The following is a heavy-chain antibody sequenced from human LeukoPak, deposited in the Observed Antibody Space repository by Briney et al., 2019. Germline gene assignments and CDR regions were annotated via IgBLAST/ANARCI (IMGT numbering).Heavy chain of an antibody. Sequence: SETLSLTCAVSGGSISSSNWWSWVRQPPGKGLEWIGEIYHSGSTNYNPSLKSRVTIPVDKSKNQFSLKLSSVTAADTAVYYCARDRGIAAASDAFDIWGQGTMVTVSS. CDR1: GGSISSSNW. CDR2: IYHSGST. V-gene: IGHV4-4*02. D-gene: IGHD6-13*01. J-gene: IGHJ3*02. CDR3: ARDRGIAAASDAFDI.